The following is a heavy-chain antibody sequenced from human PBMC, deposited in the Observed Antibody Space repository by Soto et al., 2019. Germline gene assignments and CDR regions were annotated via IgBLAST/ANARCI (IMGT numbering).Heavy chain of an antibody. CDR2: ISYDLSNI. J-gene: IGHJ5*02. CDR3: ASGYGDYVSWFDP. D-gene: IGHD4-17*01. V-gene: IGHV3-30*03. Sequence: PEVSLRRPCSPAGCSFSSYSLQGIRHALCTRLELVSVISYDLSNIYYADSVKGRFTISRDNSNNTLYLQMNSLRAEDTAVYYCASGYGDYVSWFDPWGQGTLVTVS. CDR1: GCSFSSYS.